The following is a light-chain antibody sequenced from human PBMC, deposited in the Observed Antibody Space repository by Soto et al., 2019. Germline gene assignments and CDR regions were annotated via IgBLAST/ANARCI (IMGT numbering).Light chain of an antibody. CDR1: QSVSSSY. Sequence: EIVLTQSPGTLSLSPGERATLSCRASQSVSSSYLAWYQQKPDQAPRLLIYGASSRATGIPDRFSGSGSGTDFTLTISRLEPEDFAVYYCQQYGSSFTWTFGQGTKVEIK. V-gene: IGKV3-20*01. J-gene: IGKJ1*01. CDR3: QQYGSSFTWT. CDR2: GAS.